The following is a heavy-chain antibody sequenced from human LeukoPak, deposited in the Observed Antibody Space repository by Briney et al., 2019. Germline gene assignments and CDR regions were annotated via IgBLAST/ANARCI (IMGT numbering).Heavy chain of an antibody. Sequence: EGSLRLSCAASGFTFGTYAMNWVRQAPGKGLEWVSYISSSSSYIYYADSVKGRFTISRDNAKNSLYLQMNSLRAEDTAVYYCARVDIVATITYDYWGQGTLVTVSS. D-gene: IGHD5-12*01. CDR2: ISSSSSYI. CDR3: ARVDIVATITYDY. V-gene: IGHV3-21*05. CDR1: GFTFGTYA. J-gene: IGHJ4*02.